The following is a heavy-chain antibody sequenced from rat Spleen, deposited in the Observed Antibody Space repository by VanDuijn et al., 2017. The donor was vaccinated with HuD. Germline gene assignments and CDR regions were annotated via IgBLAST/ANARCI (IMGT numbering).Heavy chain of an antibody. CDR2: ISSDGRRN. D-gene: IGHD1-9*01. CDR1: GFTFSDFY. J-gene: IGHJ2*01. Sequence: EVQLVESDGGLVQPGRSLELSCAASGFTFSDFYMAWVRQAPTKGLEWVATISSDGRRNYYRDSVKGRFTISRANAKSTLNLQMDSLRSEDTATYYCARRHYGYTDYFDYWGQGVMVTVSS. CDR3: ARRHYGYTDYFDY. V-gene: IGHV5-7*01.